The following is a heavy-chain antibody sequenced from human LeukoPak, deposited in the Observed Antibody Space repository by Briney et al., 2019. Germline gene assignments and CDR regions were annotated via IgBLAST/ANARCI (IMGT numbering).Heavy chain of an antibody. CDR3: ARGAMVRGFDY. D-gene: IGHD3-10*01. V-gene: IGHV4-59*12. Sequence: PSETLSLTCTVSGGSISTYYWSWIRQPPGKGLEWIAYIHYSGSTNYNPSLKSRVTISVDTSKKHLSLKLSSVTAADTAVYYCARGAMVRGFDYWGQGTLVTVSS. CDR1: GGSISTYY. CDR2: IHYSGST. J-gene: IGHJ4*02.